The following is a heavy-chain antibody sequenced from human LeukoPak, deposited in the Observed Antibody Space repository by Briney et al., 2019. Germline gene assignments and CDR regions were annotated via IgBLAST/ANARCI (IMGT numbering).Heavy chain of an antibody. V-gene: IGHV1-69*04. Sequence: SVKVSCQASGGTFSSYAISWVRQAPGQGLEWMGRIIPIFGIANYAQKFQGRVMITADKSTSTAYMELSSLRSEDTAVYYCARPSFGNYGMDVWGQGTTVTVSS. D-gene: IGHD3-10*01. CDR2: IIPIFGIA. J-gene: IGHJ6*02. CDR1: GGTFSSYA. CDR3: ARPSFGNYGMDV.